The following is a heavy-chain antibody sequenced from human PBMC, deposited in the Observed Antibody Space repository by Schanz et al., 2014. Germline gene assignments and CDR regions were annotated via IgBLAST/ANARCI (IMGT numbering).Heavy chain of an antibody. CDR3: ARGGQGFGEPHQRLFEY. Sequence: QVQLVQSGTEVTKPGASVKVSCKASGYTFSNYIISWVRQAPGQGLEWMGWVSAYNGHTNYAQNFQGRVTMTTDTSTSTVSMELRSLRSDDTAVYYCARGGQGFGEPHQRLFEYWGPGTLVTVSS. D-gene: IGHD3-10*01. CDR2: VSAYNGHT. V-gene: IGHV1-18*01. J-gene: IGHJ4*02. CDR1: GYTFSNYI.